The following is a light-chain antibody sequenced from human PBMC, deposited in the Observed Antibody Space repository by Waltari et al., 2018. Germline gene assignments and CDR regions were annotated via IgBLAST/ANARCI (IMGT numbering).Light chain of an antibody. J-gene: IGLJ3*02. V-gene: IGLV4-69*01. Sequence: QLVLTQSPSASASLGASVKLTCTLSSGHSSNIIAWLQQQPGKGPRYLMKVNRDGSTRKGDGIPDRFSGSSSGAERYLTISSLQSEDEADYYCETGGHGTWVFGGGTKLTVL. CDR1: SGHSSNI. CDR2: VNRDGST. CDR3: ETGGHGTWV.